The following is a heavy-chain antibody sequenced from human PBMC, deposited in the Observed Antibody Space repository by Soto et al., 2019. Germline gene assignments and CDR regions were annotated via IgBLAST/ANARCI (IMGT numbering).Heavy chain of an antibody. J-gene: IGHJ4*02. D-gene: IGHD6-13*01. V-gene: IGHV2-5*01. CDR2: IYWNDEA. CDR3: AHRIAAPGRTLDY. Sequence: QITLKESGPTLVRPTQTLTLTCTVSGFSLSTYAVGVAWIRQPPGKALEWLALIYWNDEARYKSSLNNRLTITKDTSKSQVVLTMTDMAPLDTATYFCAHRIAAPGRTLDYWGQGILVTVSS. CDR1: GFSLSTYAVG.